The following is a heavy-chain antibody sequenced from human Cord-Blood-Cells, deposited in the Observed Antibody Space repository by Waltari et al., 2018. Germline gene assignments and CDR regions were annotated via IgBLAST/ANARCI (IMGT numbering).Heavy chain of an antibody. J-gene: IGHJ3*02. Sequence: VQLQQWGAGPLTPSETLSHTCAVYGGAFSGYSWCWIRPPPGKGLEWIGEIKHSGSTNYNPSLKSRVTISVDTAKNQFSLKLSSVTAADTAVYYCARTLYDSSGYYSDAFDIWGQGTMVTVSS. V-gene: IGHV4-34*01. CDR2: IKHSGST. CDR3: ARTLYDSSGYYSDAFDI. CDR1: GGAFSGYS. D-gene: IGHD3-22*01.